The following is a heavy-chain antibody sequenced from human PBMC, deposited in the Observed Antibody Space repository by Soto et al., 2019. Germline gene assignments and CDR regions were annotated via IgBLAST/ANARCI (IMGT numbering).Heavy chain of an antibody. J-gene: IGHJ6*03. CDR1: GFTFSNYA. CDR3: AKPGALGYCTNGVCFDPYYYMDV. CDR2: ISGSGGST. Sequence: GGSLRLSCAASGFTFSNYAMSWVRQAPGKGLEWVSAISGSGGSTYYADSVKGRFTISRDNSKNTLYLQMNSLRAEDTAVYYCAKPGALGYCTNGVCFDPYYYMDVWGKGTTVTVSS. V-gene: IGHV3-23*01. D-gene: IGHD2-8*01.